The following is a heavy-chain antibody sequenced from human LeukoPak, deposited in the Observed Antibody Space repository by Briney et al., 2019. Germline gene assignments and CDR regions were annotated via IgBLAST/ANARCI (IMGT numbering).Heavy chain of an antibody. CDR3: AMNIVAPSSFDD. V-gene: IGHV1-2*02. D-gene: IGHD5-12*01. Sequence: ASVKVSCKASGYTFTGYYIHWLRQAPGQGLEWMGWISPNSGGTNYAQNFQGRVSMTGDTSISTAYMELSRLRSDDTAVYYCAMNIVAPSSFDDWGQGTLVTVSS. CDR2: ISPNSGGT. J-gene: IGHJ4*02. CDR1: GYTFTGYY.